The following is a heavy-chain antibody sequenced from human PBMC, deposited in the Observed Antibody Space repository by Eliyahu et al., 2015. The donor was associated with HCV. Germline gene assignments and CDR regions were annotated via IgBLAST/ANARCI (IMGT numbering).Heavy chain of an antibody. D-gene: IGHD5-18*01. CDR2: MHLGGST. CDR1: GGSIGSGNW. Sequence: QVQLQESGPGLVKSSETLSLTCAVSGGSIGSGNWWSWVRQSPGKGLEWIGEMHLGGSTNYNPSLKSRVTISIDQSKNHFSLNLNSVTAADTAVYYCTREGGYCLDSWGQGTLVTVSS. J-gene: IGHJ4*02. CDR3: TREGGYCLDS. V-gene: IGHV4-4*02.